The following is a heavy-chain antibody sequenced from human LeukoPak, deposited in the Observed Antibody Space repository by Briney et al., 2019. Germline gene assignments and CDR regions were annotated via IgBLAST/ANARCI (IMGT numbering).Heavy chain of an antibody. CDR2: ISDIGSI. Sequence: SETLSLTRTVSGGSISSYYWSWIRQPPGKGLEWIAYISDIGSINYNPSLKSRVTISLDTSKNQFSLKLSSVTAADTAVYYCAGHHPRNTVDFWGQGTLVTVSS. V-gene: IGHV4-59*08. D-gene: IGHD2/OR15-2a*01. J-gene: IGHJ4*02. CDR1: GGSISSYY. CDR3: AGHHPRNTVDF.